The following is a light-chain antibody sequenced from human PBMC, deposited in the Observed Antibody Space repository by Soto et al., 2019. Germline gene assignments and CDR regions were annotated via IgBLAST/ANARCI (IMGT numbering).Light chain of an antibody. CDR2: GVS. Sequence: QSALTQPPSVSGSPGQSITISCSGTRSDIGSYNYVAWYQQFPVKTPKILIYGVSNRPSGVSSRFSGSKSGNTASLTISGLQAEDEADYYCISYTGSSTSYVFGSGTQVTVL. V-gene: IGLV2-14*01. CDR1: RSDIGSYNY. J-gene: IGLJ1*01. CDR3: ISYTGSSTSYV.